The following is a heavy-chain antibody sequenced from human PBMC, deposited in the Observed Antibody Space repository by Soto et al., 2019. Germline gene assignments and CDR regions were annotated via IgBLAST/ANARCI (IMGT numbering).Heavy chain of an antibody. J-gene: IGHJ5*02. Sequence: QVQLQQWGAGLLKPSETLSLTCAVYGGSFSGYYWSWIRQPPGKGLEWIGEINHSGSTNYNPSLKSRVTISVDTSKNQFSLKLSSVTAADTAVYYCARVRGAGGPRRYWWFDPWGQGTLVTVSS. CDR2: INHSGST. CDR3: ARVRGAGGPRRYWWFDP. D-gene: IGHD2-8*02. V-gene: IGHV4-34*01. CDR1: GGSFSGYY.